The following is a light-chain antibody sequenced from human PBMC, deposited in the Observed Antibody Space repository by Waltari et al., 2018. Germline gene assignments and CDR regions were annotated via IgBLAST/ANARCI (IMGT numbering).Light chain of an antibody. J-gene: IGKJ3*01. CDR2: WAS. V-gene: IGKV4-1*01. Sequence: DIVMTQSPDSLTVSPGERSTINCKSSQNVVNSANNKISLAWYQQKPGQSPQLLIYWASIRESGVPDRFSGSGSATDFTLTISSLQAEDVAVYYCQQYYRVPFTFGPGTRVEIK. CDR3: QQYYRVPFT. CDR1: QNVVNSANNKIS.